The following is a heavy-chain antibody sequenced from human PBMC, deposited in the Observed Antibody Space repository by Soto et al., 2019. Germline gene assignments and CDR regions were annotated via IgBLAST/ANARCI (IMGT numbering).Heavy chain of an antibody. V-gene: IGHV4-4*07. CDR3: ARGGWYEYFQH. D-gene: IGHD6-19*01. J-gene: IGHJ1*01. CDR2: IYTSGST. Sequence: PSWTLSLTGPVSGGSLSIYYWSWIRQPAGKGLEWIGRIYTSGSTNYNPSLKSRVTMSVDTSKNQFSLKLSSVTAADTAVYYCARGGWYEYFQHWGQGTLFTVS. CDR1: GGSLSIYY.